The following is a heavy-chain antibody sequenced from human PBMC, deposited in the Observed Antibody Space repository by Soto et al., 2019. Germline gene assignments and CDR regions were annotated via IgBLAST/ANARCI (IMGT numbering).Heavy chain of an antibody. CDR3: ARALDYGDYYFDY. Sequence: GGSLRLSCAASGFTFSSYWMSWVRQAPGKGLEWVANIKQDGSEKYYVDSVKGRFTISRDNAKNSLYLQMNSLRAEDTAVYYCARALDYGDYYFDYWGQGTLVTVSS. J-gene: IGHJ4*02. CDR2: IKQDGSEK. CDR1: GFTFSSYW. V-gene: IGHV3-7*01. D-gene: IGHD4-17*01.